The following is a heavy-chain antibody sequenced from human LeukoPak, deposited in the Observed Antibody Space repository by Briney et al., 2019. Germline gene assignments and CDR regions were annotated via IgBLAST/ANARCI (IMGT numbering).Heavy chain of an antibody. CDR3: VKGAPSYCSGGSCYRWFDP. J-gene: IGHJ5*02. CDR2: ISSNGGST. Sequence: GGSLRLSCSASGFTFSSYAMHWVRQAPGKGLEYVSAISSNGGSTYYADSVKGRFTISRDSSKNTLYLQMSSLRAEDTAVYYCVKGAPSYCSGGSCYRWFDPWGQGTLVTVSS. V-gene: IGHV3-64D*06. D-gene: IGHD2-15*01. CDR1: GFTFSSYA.